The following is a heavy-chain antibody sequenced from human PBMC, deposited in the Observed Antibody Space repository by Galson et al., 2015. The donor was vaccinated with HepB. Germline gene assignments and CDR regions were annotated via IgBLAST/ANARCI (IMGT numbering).Heavy chain of an antibody. J-gene: IGHJ3*02. Sequence: QSGAEVKKPGESLKISCKASGYTFTSYYMYWVRQAPGQGLEWMGIINPSGGSTSYAQKFQGRVTMTRDTSTSTVYMELSSLRSEDTAVYYRATLPHYDSSGRDAFDIWGQGTMVTVSS. CDR2: INPSGGST. D-gene: IGHD3-22*01. CDR1: GYTFTSYY. V-gene: IGHV1-46*01. CDR3: ATLPHYDSSGRDAFDI.